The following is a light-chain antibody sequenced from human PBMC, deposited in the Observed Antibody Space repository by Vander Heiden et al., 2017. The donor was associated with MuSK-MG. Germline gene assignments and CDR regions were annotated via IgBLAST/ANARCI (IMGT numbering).Light chain of an antibody. CDR1: SSAVGADNY. CDR2: EVS. J-gene: IGLJ2*01. CDR3: SSYTGINNCYVV. Sequence: QSALTQPPPASGSPGQSVTISCTGPSSAVGADNYVSCYQQHPGKAPNLMIFEVSKRHGGGPDRFSCSKSGDTASLTVSGLQAEDEADYYCSSYTGINNCYVVFGGGTKLTVL. V-gene: IGLV2-8*01.